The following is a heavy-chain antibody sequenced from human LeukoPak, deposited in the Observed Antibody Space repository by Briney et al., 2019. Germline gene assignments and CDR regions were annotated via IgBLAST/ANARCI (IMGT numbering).Heavy chain of an antibody. CDR2: INWNGGST. V-gene: IGHV3-20*04. J-gene: IGHJ6*03. CDR1: GFTFDDYV. CDR3: AKDGVGTSSLGYYYYYYYMDV. D-gene: IGHD2-2*01. Sequence: GGSLRLSCAASGFTFDDYVMSWVRQATGKGLEWVSGINWNGGSTGYADSVKGRFTISRDNSKNTLYLQMNSLRAEDTAVYYCAKDGVGTSSLGYYYYYYYMDVWGKGTTVTVSS.